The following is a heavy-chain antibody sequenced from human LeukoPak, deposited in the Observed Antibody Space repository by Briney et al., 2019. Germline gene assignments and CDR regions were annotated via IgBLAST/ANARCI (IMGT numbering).Heavy chain of an antibody. CDR3: AKDIAAAGGPCAY. CDR1: GFTFSSYW. V-gene: IGHV3-30*02. CDR2: IRSDGSDK. Sequence: GGSLRLSCAASGFTFSSYWMHWVRQAPGKGLEWVALIRSDGSDKYYADSVKGRFTISRDNSKNTLFLQMNSLRAEDTAVYYCAKDIAAAGGPCAYWGRGTLVTVSS. D-gene: IGHD6-13*01. J-gene: IGHJ4*02.